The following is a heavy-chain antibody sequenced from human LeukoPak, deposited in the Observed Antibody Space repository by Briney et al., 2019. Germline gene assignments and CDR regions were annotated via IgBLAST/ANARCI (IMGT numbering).Heavy chain of an antibody. CDR2: IYPGDYDT. D-gene: IGHD6-13*01. Sequence: GESLMISCKGSGYSFTSDWIGWVRQMPGKGLEWIGIIYPGDYDTRYSPSFQGQVTISADKSISTAYLQWSSLKASDTAMYYCATGGSSSWYEFDYWGQGTLVTVSS. J-gene: IGHJ4*02. V-gene: IGHV5-51*01. CDR3: ATGGSSSWYEFDY. CDR1: GYSFTSDW.